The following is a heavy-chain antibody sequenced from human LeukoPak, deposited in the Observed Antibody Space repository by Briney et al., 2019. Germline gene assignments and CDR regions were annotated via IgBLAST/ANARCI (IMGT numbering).Heavy chain of an antibody. D-gene: IGHD6-13*01. Sequence: GGSLRLSCAASGFTFSNYVMSWVRQAPGKGLEWVSTISGSGAGTYYADSVNGRFTISRDNSKNTLYLQMNSLRAEDTAVYYCARELGLAFIAAAGRTAFDIWGQGTMVTVSS. CDR3: ARELGLAFIAAAGRTAFDI. V-gene: IGHV3-23*01. J-gene: IGHJ3*02. CDR1: GFTFSNYV. CDR2: ISGSGAGT.